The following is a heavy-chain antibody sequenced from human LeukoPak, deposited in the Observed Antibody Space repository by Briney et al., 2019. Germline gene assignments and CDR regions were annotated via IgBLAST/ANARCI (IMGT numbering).Heavy chain of an antibody. CDR3: ARDQGIAAAGAYGMDV. Sequence: PGGSLRLSCAASGFTFSDYYMSWIRQAPGKGLEWVSYISSSSSYTNYPDSVKGRFTISRDNAKNSLYLQMNSLRAEDTAVYYCARDQGIAAAGAYGMDVWGQGTTVTVSS. V-gene: IGHV3-11*05. CDR1: GFTFSDYY. CDR2: ISSSSSYT. D-gene: IGHD6-13*01. J-gene: IGHJ6*02.